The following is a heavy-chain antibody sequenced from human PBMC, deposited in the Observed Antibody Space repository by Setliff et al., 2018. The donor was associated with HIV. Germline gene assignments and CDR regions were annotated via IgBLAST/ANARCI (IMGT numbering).Heavy chain of an antibody. CDR1: GFTFSRYW. CDR3: ARDGGEY. J-gene: IGHJ4*02. V-gene: IGHV3-7*01. CDR2: IKQDGSEK. Sequence: GGSLRLSCAASGFTFSRYWVSWVRQAPGKGLEWVANIKQDGSEKYYGDSVQGRFTVSRDNAENSVYLQMNSLRAEDTAVYYCARDGGEYWGQGTLVTVSS. D-gene: IGHD3-16*01.